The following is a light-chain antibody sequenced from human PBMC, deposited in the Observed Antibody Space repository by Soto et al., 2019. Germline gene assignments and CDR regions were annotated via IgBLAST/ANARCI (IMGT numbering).Light chain of an antibody. V-gene: IGKV3-15*01. CDR3: QQYDKWPLT. J-gene: IGKJ4*01. CDR2: DAS. CDR1: QTVSRN. Sequence: DIVMTQSPATLSVSPGERVTVSCRASQTVSRNFAWYQHKPGQAPRLLIYDASTRATGIPARFSGSGSGTEFTLTLSSLQSEDSAVYYCQQYDKWPLTFGGGTKVDIK.